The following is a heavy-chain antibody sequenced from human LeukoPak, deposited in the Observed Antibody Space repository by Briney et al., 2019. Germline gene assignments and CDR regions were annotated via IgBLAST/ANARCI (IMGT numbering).Heavy chain of an antibody. J-gene: IGHJ4*02. CDR1: AYTFTGYY. CDR3: ARVFREGSGWSSFDY. CDR2: INPSSGGT. V-gene: IGHV1-2*04. D-gene: IGHD6-19*01. Sequence: GASVKVSRSGSAYTFTGYYMHLVRQAPGQGLEWMGWINPSSGGTNYAQKFPGWVTITRATHISATTMELSRNRSEDTAVYYCARVFREGSGWSSFDYWGQRTLVTVSS.